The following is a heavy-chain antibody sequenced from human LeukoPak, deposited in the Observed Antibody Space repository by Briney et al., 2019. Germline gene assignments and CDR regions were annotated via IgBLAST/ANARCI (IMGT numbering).Heavy chain of an antibody. V-gene: IGHV4-38-2*01. Sequence: PSETLSLTCAVSGYSISSGYYWGWIRQPPGQGLEWIGTIYHSGSTYYNPSLKSRVTISVDTSKNQFSLKLSSVTAADTAVYYCARHSGMAAGDYWGQGTLVTVSS. CDR3: ARHSGMAAGDY. J-gene: IGHJ4*02. CDR2: IYHSGST. D-gene: IGHD6-13*01. CDR1: GYSISSGYY.